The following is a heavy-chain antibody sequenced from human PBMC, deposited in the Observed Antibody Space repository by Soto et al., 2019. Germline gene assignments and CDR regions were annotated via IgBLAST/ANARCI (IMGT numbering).Heavy chain of an antibody. Sequence: MSGESLKISCKGSGYSFTSYWIGWVRQMPGKGLEWMGIIYPGDSDTRYSPSFQGQVTISADKSISTAYLQWSSLKASDTAMYYCARVYYYDSSGYYPDAFDIWGQGTMVTVSS. V-gene: IGHV5-51*01. J-gene: IGHJ3*02. CDR2: IYPGDSDT. CDR3: ARVYYYDSSGYYPDAFDI. CDR1: GYSFTSYW. D-gene: IGHD3-22*01.